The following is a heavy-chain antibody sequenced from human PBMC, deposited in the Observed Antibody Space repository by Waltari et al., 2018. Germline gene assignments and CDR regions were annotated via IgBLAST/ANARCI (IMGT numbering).Heavy chain of an antibody. CDR2: IYHSGST. Sequence: QVQLQESGPGLVKPSETLSLTCAVSGYSISSGYYWGWIRQPPGKGLEWIGSIYHSGSTYYTPSLKSRVTISVDTSKNQFSLKLSSVPAADTSVYYCARVVRSSSTINWFDPWGQGTLVTVSS. CDR3: ARVVRSSSTINWFDP. J-gene: IGHJ5*02. CDR1: GYSISSGYY. V-gene: IGHV4-38-2*01. D-gene: IGHD6-6*01.